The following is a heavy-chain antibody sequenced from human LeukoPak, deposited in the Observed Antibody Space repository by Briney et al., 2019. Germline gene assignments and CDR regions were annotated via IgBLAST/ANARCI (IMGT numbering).Heavy chain of an antibody. CDR3: ARYRYDSTGVALYYFDY. D-gene: IGHD3-22*01. V-gene: IGHV4-59*01. CDR2: IYYSGST. J-gene: IGHJ4*02. Sequence: PSETLSLTCTVSGGSIRSYYWSWIRQPPGKGLEWIGYIYYSGSTNYNPSLKSRVTISVDTSKNQFSLKLSSVTAADTAVYYCARYRYDSTGVALYYFDYWGQGTLVTVSS. CDR1: GGSIRSYY.